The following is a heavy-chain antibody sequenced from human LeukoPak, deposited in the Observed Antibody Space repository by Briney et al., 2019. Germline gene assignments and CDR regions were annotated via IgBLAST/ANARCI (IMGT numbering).Heavy chain of an antibody. D-gene: IGHD6-13*01. Sequence: SGGSLRLSCAGSGFTFGSHSMNWVRQAPGKGLEWVSSISTSSSYIDYADSVKGRFTISRDNAKKSLYLQMNSLRAEDTAVYYCARGAEGIAASDSNFDYWGQGMLVTVSS. CDR1: GFTFGSHS. CDR2: ISTSSSYI. V-gene: IGHV3-21*01. J-gene: IGHJ4*02. CDR3: ARGAEGIAASDSNFDY.